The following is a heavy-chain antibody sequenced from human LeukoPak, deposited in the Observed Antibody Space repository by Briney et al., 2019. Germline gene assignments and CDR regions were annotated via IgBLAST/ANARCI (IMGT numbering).Heavy chain of an antibody. CDR2: ISSSSSYI. Sequence: PGGSLRLSCAASGFTFSSYSMNWVRQAPGKGLEWVSSISSSSSYIYYADSVKGRFTISRDNSKTTLYLQMNSLRAEDTAVYYCAKMPVSYSSGWSNFDYWGQGTLVTVSS. D-gene: IGHD6-19*01. CDR3: AKMPVSYSSGWSNFDY. CDR1: GFTFSSYS. J-gene: IGHJ4*02. V-gene: IGHV3-21*04.